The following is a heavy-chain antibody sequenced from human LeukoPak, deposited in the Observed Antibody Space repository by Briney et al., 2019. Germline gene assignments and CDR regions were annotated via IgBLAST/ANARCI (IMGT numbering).Heavy chain of an antibody. J-gene: IGHJ4*02. CDR1: GFTFSSYG. CDR3: AKDRGYYDSSGFFDY. Sequence: PGGSLRLSCAASGFTFSSYGMHWVRQAPGKGLEWVAVIWYDGSNKYYADSVKGRFTISRDNSKNTLYLQMNSPRAEDTAVYYCAKDRGYYDSSGFFDYWGQGTLVTVSS. CDR2: IWYDGSNK. D-gene: IGHD3-22*01. V-gene: IGHV3-33*06.